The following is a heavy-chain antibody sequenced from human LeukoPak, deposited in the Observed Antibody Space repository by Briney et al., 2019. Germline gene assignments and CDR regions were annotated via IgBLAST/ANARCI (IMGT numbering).Heavy chain of an antibody. J-gene: IGHJ4*02. V-gene: IGHV3-21*04. D-gene: IGHD6-19*01. CDR3: AKSFTVAGDESFDY. CDR1: GFTFSSYS. CDR2: ISSSSSYI. Sequence: GGSLRLSCAASGFTFSSYSMNWVRQAPGKGLEWVSSISSSSSYIYYADSVKGRFTISRDNAKNSLYLQMNSLRAEDTAVYYCAKSFTVAGDESFDYWGQGTLVTVSS.